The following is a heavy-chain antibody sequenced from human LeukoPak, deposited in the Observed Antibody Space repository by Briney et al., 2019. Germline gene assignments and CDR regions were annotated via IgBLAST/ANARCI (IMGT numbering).Heavy chain of an antibody. J-gene: IGHJ5*02. CDR2: IIPIFGTA. CDR1: GGTFSSYA. CDR3: ARDHYDFWSGSQGDNRFDP. V-gene: IGHV1-69*01. D-gene: IGHD3-3*01. Sequence: GASVKVSCKATGGTFSSYAISWVRQAPGQGLEWMGGIIPIFGTANYAQKFQGRVTITADESTSTAYMELSSLRSEDTAVYYCARDHYDFWSGSQGDNRFDPWGQGTLVTVSS.